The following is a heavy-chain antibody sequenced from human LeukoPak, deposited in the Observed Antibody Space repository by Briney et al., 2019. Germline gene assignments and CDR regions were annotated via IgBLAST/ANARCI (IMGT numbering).Heavy chain of an antibody. Sequence: SQTLSLTCAVSGGSISSGGYSWSWIRQPPGKDLEGIGYIYHSGSTYYNPSLKSRVTISVDRSKNQFSLKLSSVTAADTAVYYCARCYYDSSGYQSYFDLWGRGTLVTVSS. D-gene: IGHD3-22*01. CDR2: IYHSGST. V-gene: IGHV4-30-2*01. CDR3: ARCYYDSSGYQSYFDL. CDR1: GGSISSGGYS. J-gene: IGHJ2*01.